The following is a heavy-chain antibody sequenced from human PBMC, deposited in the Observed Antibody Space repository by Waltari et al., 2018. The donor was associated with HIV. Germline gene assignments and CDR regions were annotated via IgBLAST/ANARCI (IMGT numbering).Heavy chain of an antibody. CDR1: GGSISSSTSY. CDR3: TRLSIVVVTAIDF. CDR2: LYYSGST. V-gene: IGHV4-39*01. J-gene: IGHJ4*02. Sequence: QLQLQESGPGLVKPSETLSLTCTVSGGSISSSTSYWGWVRQPPGKGLEWLGNLYYSGSTYYNPSLKSRVTISVDTSKNQFSLKLSSVTAADTAVYYCTRLSIVVVTAIDFWGQGTLVTVSS. D-gene: IGHD2-21*02.